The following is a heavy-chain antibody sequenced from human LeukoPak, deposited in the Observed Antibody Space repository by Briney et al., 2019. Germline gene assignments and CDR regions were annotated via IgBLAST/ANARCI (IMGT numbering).Heavy chain of an antibody. J-gene: IGHJ5*02. CDR3: ARERYSYGGPNWFDP. Sequence: ASVKVSCKASGYTFTSYGISWVRQAPGQGLEWMGWISAYNGNTNYAQKLQGRVTITTDTSTSTAYMELRSLRSDDTAVYYCARERYSYGGPNWFDPWGQGTLVTVSS. CDR1: GYTFTSYG. CDR2: ISAYNGNT. D-gene: IGHD5-18*01. V-gene: IGHV1-18*01.